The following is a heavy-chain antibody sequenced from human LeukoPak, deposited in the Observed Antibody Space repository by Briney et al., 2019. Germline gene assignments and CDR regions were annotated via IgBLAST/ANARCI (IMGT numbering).Heavy chain of an antibody. D-gene: IGHD3-22*01. CDR2: INYSGTT. J-gene: IGHJ4*02. V-gene: IGHV4-39*07. CDR1: GGSISGSGYY. Sequence: PSETLSLTCTVSGGSISGSGYYWGWIRQPPVKGLEWIASINYSGTTYYNPSLKSQVTISVDTSKNQFSLKLSSVTAADTAVYYCARTYSSGQGAYYWGQGTLVTVSS. CDR3: ARTYSSGQGAYY.